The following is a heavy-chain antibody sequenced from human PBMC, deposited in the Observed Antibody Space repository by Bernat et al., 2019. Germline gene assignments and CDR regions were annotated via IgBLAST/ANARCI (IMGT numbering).Heavy chain of an antibody. V-gene: IGHV5-51*01. CDR1: GYSFTSYW. CDR3: ARHPIVVVPAARSGAYYYYYYMDV. CDR2: IYPGDSDT. D-gene: IGHD2-2*01. J-gene: IGHJ6*03. Sequence: EVQLVQSGAEVKKPGESLKISCKGSGYSFTSYWIGWVRQMPGKGLEWMGIIYPGDSDTRYSPSFQGKVTISADKYISTAYLQWSSLKASDTAMYYCARHPIVVVPAARSGAYYYYYYMDVWGKGTTVTVSS.